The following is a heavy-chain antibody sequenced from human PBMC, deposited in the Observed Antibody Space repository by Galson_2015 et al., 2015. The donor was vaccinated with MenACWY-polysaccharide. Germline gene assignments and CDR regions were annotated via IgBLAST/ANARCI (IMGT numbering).Heavy chain of an antibody. Sequence: SLRLSCAASGSRFSNSGMHWVRQVPGKGLEWVAVIQYDGSNKVYADSVKGRFTISRDNSKNTVFLEMNTLGVEDTAVYYCAREGSRIVFHALDIWGQGTMVTVSS. J-gene: IGHJ3*02. CDR3: AREGSRIVFHALDI. D-gene: IGHD2-15*01. CDR1: GSRFSNSG. V-gene: IGHV3-33*01. CDR2: IQYDGSNK.